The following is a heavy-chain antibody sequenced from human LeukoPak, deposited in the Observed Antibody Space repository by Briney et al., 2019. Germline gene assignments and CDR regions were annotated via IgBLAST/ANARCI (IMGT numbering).Heavy chain of an antibody. J-gene: IGHJ6*03. CDR1: GGSISSYY. CDR3: ARGRVSSSTWYSTYYYYFYMDV. Sequence: SETLSLTCTVSGGSISSYYWSWIRQPPGKGLEWIGYIYYSGSTNYNPSLKSRVTISVDTTKNLFSLRLRSVTAADTAVYFCARGRVSSSTWYSTYYYYFYMDVWGKGTTVTVSS. V-gene: IGHV4-59*01. D-gene: IGHD1-1*01. CDR2: IYYSGST.